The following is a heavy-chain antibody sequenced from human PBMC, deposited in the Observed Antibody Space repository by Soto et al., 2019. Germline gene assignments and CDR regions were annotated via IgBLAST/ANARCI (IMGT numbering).Heavy chain of an antibody. J-gene: IGHJ4*02. Sequence: QMQLQESGPGLVKPSETLSLTCTVSGGSISSSSYYWGWIRQPPGQGLEWLGTIYSLGHTYYNPSLKSRVTISVDKSKSQLFLKLSSVTAPDTAVYYCARQSYDSSGYYYAYWGQGTLVTVSS. V-gene: IGHV4-39*01. D-gene: IGHD3-22*01. CDR1: GGSISSSSYY. CDR3: ARQSYDSSGYYYAY. CDR2: IYSLGHT.